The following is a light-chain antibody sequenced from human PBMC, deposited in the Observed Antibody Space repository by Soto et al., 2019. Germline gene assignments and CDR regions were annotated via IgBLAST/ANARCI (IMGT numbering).Light chain of an antibody. CDR2: GAS. CDR3: QLYGTSPRT. J-gene: IGKJ2*01. Sequence: EIVLAQSPGTLSLSPGERAILSCRASQTISSNYLAWYQQKPGQAPRLLIYGASSRPTGIPDRFSGSGSGTDFTLTISRLEPEDFAVYFCQLYGTSPRTFGQGTKLEIK. CDR1: QTISSNY. V-gene: IGKV3-20*01.